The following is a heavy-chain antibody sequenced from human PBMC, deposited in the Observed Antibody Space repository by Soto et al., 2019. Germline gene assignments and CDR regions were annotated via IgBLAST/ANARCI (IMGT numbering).Heavy chain of an antibody. CDR2: IDPSDSYT. V-gene: IGHV5-10-1*01. D-gene: IGHD5-18*01. J-gene: IGHJ3*02. CDR1: GYSFTSYW. Sequence: PGESLKISCKGSGYSFTSYWSSWVRQMPGKGLEWVGRIDPSDSYTNYSPSFQGHVTISADKSISTAYLQWSSLKASDTAMYYCATHTAGAFDIWGQGTMVTVSS. CDR3: ATHTAGAFDI.